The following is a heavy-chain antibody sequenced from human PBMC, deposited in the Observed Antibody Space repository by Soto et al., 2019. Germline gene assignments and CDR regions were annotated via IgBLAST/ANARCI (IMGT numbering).Heavy chain of an antibody. D-gene: IGHD4-17*01. CDR3: AKGFDYGDTKHIDH. CDR2: ITNTGITT. Sequence: EVQLLESGGALVQPGWSLRLSCAASGCGFSTHALSWVRQAPGKGLEWLSSITNTGITTHYADSVKGRFTISRENSRNTLHLQMNNLRVDDTAVYYCAKGFDYGDTKHIDHWGQGTLVTVSS. J-gene: IGHJ4*02. CDR1: GCGFSTHA. V-gene: IGHV3-23*01.